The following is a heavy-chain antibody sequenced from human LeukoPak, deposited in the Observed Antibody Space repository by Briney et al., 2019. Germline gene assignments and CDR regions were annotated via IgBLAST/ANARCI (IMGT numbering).Heavy chain of an antibody. D-gene: IGHD2-2*01. CDR3: TSPVVVPSVPDY. CDR2: IKSKTDGGTT. Sequence: GGSLRLSCAASGFTFSNAWMSWVRQAPGKGLEWVGRIKSKTDGGTTDYAAPVKGRFTISRDDSKNTLYLQMNSLKTEDTAVYYCTSPVVVPSVPDYWGQGTLVTVSS. V-gene: IGHV3-15*01. CDR1: GFTFSNAW. J-gene: IGHJ4*02.